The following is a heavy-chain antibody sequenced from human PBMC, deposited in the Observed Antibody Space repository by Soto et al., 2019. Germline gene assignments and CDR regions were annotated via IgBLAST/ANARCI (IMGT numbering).Heavy chain of an antibody. D-gene: IGHD1-1*01. CDR1: GGSISSYY. CDR3: ALMVQRERRDYFDY. Sequence: PSETLSLTCTVSGGSISSYYWSWIRQPPGKGLEWIGYIYYSGSTNYNPSLKSRVTISVDTSKNQFSLKLSSVTAADTAVYYCALMVQRERRDYFDYWGQGTLVIGSS. J-gene: IGHJ4*02. V-gene: IGHV4-59*01. CDR2: IYYSGST.